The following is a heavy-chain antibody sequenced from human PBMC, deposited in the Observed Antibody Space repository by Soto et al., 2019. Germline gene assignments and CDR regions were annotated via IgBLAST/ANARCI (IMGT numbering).Heavy chain of an antibody. V-gene: IGHV3-23*01. Sequence: PGGSLRPSCAASGFTFSSYAMSWVRQAPGKGLEWVSGIRGSGGSTYYADSVKGRFTISRDNSKNTLYLQMDSLRAEDTAVYYCAKGAVGCGNYYGPDYWGQGTLVTVSS. D-gene: IGHD1-26*01. J-gene: IGHJ4*02. CDR3: AKGAVGCGNYYGPDY. CDR2: IRGSGGST. CDR1: GFTFSSYA.